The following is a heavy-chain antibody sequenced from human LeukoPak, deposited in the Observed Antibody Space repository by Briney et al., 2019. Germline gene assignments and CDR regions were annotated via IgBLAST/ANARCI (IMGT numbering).Heavy chain of an antibody. V-gene: IGHV3-7*01. CDR2: VKQDGSEK. CDR1: GFTFSSYW. Sequence: GGSLRLSCAASGFTFSSYWMSWVRQAPGKGLEWVANVKQDGSEKYYVDSVKGRFTISRDNAKNSLYLQMNSLRAEDTAVYYCARAPSGSYLDYWGQGTLVTVSS. D-gene: IGHD1-26*01. CDR3: ARAPSGSYLDY. J-gene: IGHJ4*02.